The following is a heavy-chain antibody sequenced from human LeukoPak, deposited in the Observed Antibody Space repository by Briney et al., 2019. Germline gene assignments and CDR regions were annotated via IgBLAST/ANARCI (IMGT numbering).Heavy chain of an antibody. CDR1: GFTFSSYG. V-gene: IGHV3-33*01. CDR3: AREGGPMVRGVIITFNY. Sequence: PGGSLRLSCAASGFTFSSYGMHWVRQAPGKGLEWVAVIWYDGSNKYYADSVKGRFTISRDNSKNTLYLQMNSLRAEDTAVYYCAREGGPMVRGVIITFNYWGQGTLVTVSS. J-gene: IGHJ4*02. CDR2: IWYDGSNK. D-gene: IGHD3-10*01.